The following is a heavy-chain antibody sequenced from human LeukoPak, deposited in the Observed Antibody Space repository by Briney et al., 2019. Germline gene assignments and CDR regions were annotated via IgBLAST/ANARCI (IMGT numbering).Heavy chain of an antibody. J-gene: IGHJ4*02. D-gene: IGHD3-10*01. CDR1: GFTFSSYA. Sequence: GGSLRLSCAASGFTFSSYAMNWVRQAPGKGLEWVSAISGSAGRAYYADSVKGRLTISRDKAKNSMYLQMNSLSAADTAVYYCARVAGYGSGSLYYFYYWGQGTLVTVSS. CDR2: ISGSAGRA. V-gene: IGHV3-23*01. CDR3: ARVAGYGSGSLYYFYY.